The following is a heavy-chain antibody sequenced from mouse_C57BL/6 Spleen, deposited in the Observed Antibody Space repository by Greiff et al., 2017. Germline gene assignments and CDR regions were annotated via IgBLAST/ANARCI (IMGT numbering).Heavy chain of an antibody. J-gene: IGHJ2*01. CDR1: GYTFTSYW. D-gene: IGHD1-2*01. V-gene: IGHV1-55*01. CDR2: IYPGSGST. CDR3: ARAEDFDYGPDFDY. Sequence: QVQLQQPGAELVKPGASVKMSCKASGYTFTSYWITWVKQRPGQGLEWIGDIYPGSGSTNYNEQFKSKATLTVDTSSSTAYMQLSSLTSEDSAVYYCARAEDFDYGPDFDYWGQGTTLTVSS.